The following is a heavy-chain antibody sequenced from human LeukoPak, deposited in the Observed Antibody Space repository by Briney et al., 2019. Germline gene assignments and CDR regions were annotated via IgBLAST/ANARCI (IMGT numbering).Heavy chain of an antibody. CDR1: GFTFSSYS. CDR2: ISSSSSYI. V-gene: IGHV3-21*01. J-gene: IGHJ6*02. Sequence: GGSLRLSCVASGFTFSSYSMNWVRQAPGKGLEWVSSISSSSSYIYYADSVKGRFTISRDNAKNSLYLQMNSLRAEDTAVYYCARVAANYYYYGMDVWGQGTTVTVSS. CDR3: ARVAANYYYYGMDV.